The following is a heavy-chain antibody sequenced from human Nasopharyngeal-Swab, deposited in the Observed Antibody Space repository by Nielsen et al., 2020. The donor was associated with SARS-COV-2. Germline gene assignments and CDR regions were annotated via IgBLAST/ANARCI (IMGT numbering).Heavy chain of an antibody. D-gene: IGHD3-3*01. CDR2: INWNGGST. CDR3: AREYYDGGFDP. J-gene: IGHJ5*02. V-gene: IGHV3-20*01. Sequence: GESLKISCAASGFTFDDYGMSWVRQAPGKGLEWVSGINWNGGSTGYADSVKGRFTISRDNAKNSLYLKMNSLRAEDTALYHWAREYYDGGFDPWGQGTLVTVSS. CDR1: GFTFDDYG.